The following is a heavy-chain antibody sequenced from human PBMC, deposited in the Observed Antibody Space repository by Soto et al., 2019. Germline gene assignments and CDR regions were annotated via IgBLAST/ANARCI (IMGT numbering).Heavy chain of an antibody. V-gene: IGHV4-30-2*01. Sequence: SETLSLTCAVSGGSISSGGYSWSWIRQPPGKGLDWIGYIYHSGSTYYNPSLKSRVTISVDTSKNQFSLKLSSVTAADTAVYYCARAYGGYADYWGQGALVTVSS. J-gene: IGHJ4*02. D-gene: IGHD5-12*01. CDR3: ARAYGGYADY. CDR2: IYHSGST. CDR1: GGSISSGGYS.